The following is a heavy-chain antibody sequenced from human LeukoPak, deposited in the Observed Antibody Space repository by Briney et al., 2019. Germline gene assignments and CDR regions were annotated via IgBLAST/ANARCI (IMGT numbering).Heavy chain of an antibody. J-gene: IGHJ4*02. D-gene: IGHD3-10*01. CDR1: GGPFSGYY. V-gene: IGHV4-34*01. CDR2: INHSGST. Sequence: PSETLSLTCAVYGGPFSGYYWSWIRQPPGKGLEWIGEINHSGSTNYNPSLKSRVTISVDTSKNQFSLKLSSVTAADTAVYYCARHMVRGVTDYWGQGTLVTVSS. CDR3: ARHMVRGVTDY.